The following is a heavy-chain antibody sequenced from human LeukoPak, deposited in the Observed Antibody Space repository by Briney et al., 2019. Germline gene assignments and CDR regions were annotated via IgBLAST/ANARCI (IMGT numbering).Heavy chain of an antibody. CDR3: ARGPSKTDFDY. D-gene: IGHD1-14*01. Sequence: GSLRLSCAASGFTVSSNYMSWIRQPPGKGLEWIGEINHSGSTNYNPSLKSRVTISVDTSKNQSSLKLSSVTAADTAVYYCARGPSKTDFDYWGQGTLVTVSS. V-gene: IGHV4-34*01. J-gene: IGHJ4*02. CDR2: INHSGST. CDR1: GFTVSSNY.